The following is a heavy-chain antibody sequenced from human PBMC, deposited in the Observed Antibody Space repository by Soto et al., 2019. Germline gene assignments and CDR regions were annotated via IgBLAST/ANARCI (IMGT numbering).Heavy chain of an antibody. Sequence: SGPTLVNPTQTLTLTCAFSGFSLSTSGVGVGWIRQPPGKALEWLAVIYWDDSKHYSPSLRSRLTITKDTSKNQVVLTMTNMDSMYTGTYYCAHKGPEDWPLDYWGQGTLVTVSS. J-gene: IGHJ4*02. CDR1: GFSLSTSGVG. CDR2: IYWDDSK. CDR3: AHKGPEDWPLDY. V-gene: IGHV2-5*02. D-gene: IGHD3-9*01.